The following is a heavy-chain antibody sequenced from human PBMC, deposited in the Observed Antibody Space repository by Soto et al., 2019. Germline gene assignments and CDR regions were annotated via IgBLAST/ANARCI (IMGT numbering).Heavy chain of an antibody. Sequence: PGESLKISCQASGYIFTSYWIAWVRQKPGKGLEWMGIIYPGDSDTTYSPSFQGQVTISADMSNNTAYLQLSGLKASDTAMYYCARQAPNWNDLGVSDYWGQGTLVTVSS. CDR1: GYIFTSYW. CDR2: IYPGDSDT. D-gene: IGHD1-1*01. V-gene: IGHV5-51*01. J-gene: IGHJ4*02. CDR3: ARQAPNWNDLGVSDY.